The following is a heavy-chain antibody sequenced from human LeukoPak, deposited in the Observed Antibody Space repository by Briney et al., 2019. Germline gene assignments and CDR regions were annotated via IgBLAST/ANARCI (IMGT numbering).Heavy chain of an antibody. CDR3: ARVRLTMIANYYMDV. V-gene: IGHV4-59*01. Sequence: PSETLSLTCTVPGGSISSYYWSWIRQPPGKGLEWIGYIYHSGSTNYNPSLKSRVTISVDTSKNQFSLKLSSVTAADTAVYYCARVRLTMIANYYMDVWGKGTTVTVSS. D-gene: IGHD3-22*01. CDR1: GGSISSYY. J-gene: IGHJ6*03. CDR2: IYHSGST.